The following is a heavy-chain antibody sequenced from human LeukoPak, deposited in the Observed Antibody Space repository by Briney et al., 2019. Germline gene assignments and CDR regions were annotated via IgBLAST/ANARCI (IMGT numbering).Heavy chain of an antibody. CDR1: GGTFSSYA. CDR3: ARAIVGATTREGFDY. D-gene: IGHD1-26*01. CDR2: IIPIFGTA. V-gene: IGHV1-69*13. Sequence: SVKVSCKASGGTFSSYAISWVRQAPGQGLEWMGGIIPIFGTANYAQKFQGRVTITADESTSTAHMELSSLRSEDTAVYYCARAIVGATTREGFDYWGQGTLVTVSS. J-gene: IGHJ4*02.